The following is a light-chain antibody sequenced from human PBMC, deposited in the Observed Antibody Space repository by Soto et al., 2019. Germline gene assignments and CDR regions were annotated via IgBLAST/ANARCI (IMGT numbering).Light chain of an antibody. CDR3: QQYDNLRSIT. CDR2: HAS. V-gene: IGKV1-5*01. CDR1: QSISNW. J-gene: IGKJ5*01. Sequence: DIPMTQSPSTLPASVGDRVTITCRASQSISNWLAWYQQKPGTAPKLLIYHASTLESGVPSRFSGSGSGTDFTFTITSLQPEDTATYYCQQYDNLRSITFGQGTRLEI.